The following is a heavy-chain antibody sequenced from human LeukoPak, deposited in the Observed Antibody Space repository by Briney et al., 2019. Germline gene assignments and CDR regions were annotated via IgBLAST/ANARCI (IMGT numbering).Heavy chain of an antibody. D-gene: IGHD6-6*01. CDR2: INQGGRGT. Sequence: GGSLRLSCAASGFTFRTYWMSGVRQDPGKGLEWVASINQGGRGTYYVESVKGRFTISRDNAMNSFFLQMNSLRAEDTAVYYCARLIGDRTIYDYWGQGTLVTVSS. V-gene: IGHV3-7*01. CDR3: ARLIGDRTIYDY. CDR1: GFTFRTYW. J-gene: IGHJ4*02.